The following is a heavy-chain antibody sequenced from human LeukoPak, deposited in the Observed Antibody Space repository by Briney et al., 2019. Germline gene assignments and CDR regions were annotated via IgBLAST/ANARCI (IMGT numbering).Heavy chain of an antibody. D-gene: IGHD2-21*01. CDR3: ARDPAYCGGDCLSGDA. CDR2: IKQDGSEK. CDR1: GFTFSSYW. V-gene: IGHV3-7*01. Sequence: PGGSLRLSCAASGFTFSSYWMSWVRQAPGKGLEWVANIKQDGSEKYYVDSVKGRFTISGDNAKNSLYLQMNSLRAEDTAVYYCARDPAYCGGDCLSGDAWGQGTLVTVSS. J-gene: IGHJ5*02.